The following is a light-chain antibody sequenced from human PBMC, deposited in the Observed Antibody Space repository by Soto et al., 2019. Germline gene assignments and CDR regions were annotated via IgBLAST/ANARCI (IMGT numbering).Light chain of an antibody. CDR3: SSYTSSSTYV. Sequence: QSVLTQPASVSGSPGQSITISCSGTSSDVGSYTFVSWYQQHPGDAPKLMIYEVSRRPSGVSTRFSGSKSGNTASLTISGLQAEDEADYYCSSYTSSSTYVFGTGTKLTVL. CDR2: EVS. J-gene: IGLJ1*01. CDR1: SSDVGSYTF. V-gene: IGLV2-14*01.